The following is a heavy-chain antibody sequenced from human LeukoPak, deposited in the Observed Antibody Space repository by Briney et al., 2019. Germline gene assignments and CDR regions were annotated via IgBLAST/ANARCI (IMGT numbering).Heavy chain of an antibody. CDR1: GGSISSGGYY. J-gene: IGHJ6*04. CDR3: ARGLPGDPSRMDV. V-gene: IGHV4-31*03. D-gene: IGHD2-21*02. Sequence: SETLSLTCTVSGGSISSGGYYWSWIRQHPGKGLEWIGYIYYSGSTYYNPSLKSRVTISVDTSKNQFSLKLSSVTAADTAVYYRARGLPGDPSRMDVWGKGTTVTASS. CDR2: IYYSGST.